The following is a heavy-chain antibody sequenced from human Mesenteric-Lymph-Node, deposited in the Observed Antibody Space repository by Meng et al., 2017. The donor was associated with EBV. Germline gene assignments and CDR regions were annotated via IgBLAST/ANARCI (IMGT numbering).Heavy chain of an antibody. J-gene: IGHJ3*02. CDR1: GDASPPVP. CDR3: ARGTGWAFDI. D-gene: IGHD1-14*01. CDR2: INTNTGDP. Sequence: VQPGFQLHNPGSSMNFTAKAAGDASPPVPNIWVLQAPGQGLECMRWINTNTGDPTYAQGFAGLLVSALDPSVSTDYLQISSLKAEDTAVYYCARGTGWAFDIWGQGTVVTVSS. V-gene: IGHV7-4-1*02.